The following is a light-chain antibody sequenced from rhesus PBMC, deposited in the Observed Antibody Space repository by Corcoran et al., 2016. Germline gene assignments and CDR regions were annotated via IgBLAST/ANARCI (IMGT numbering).Light chain of an antibody. J-gene: IGKJ2*01. CDR1: QHIYSN. CDR2: AAS. Sequence: DIQMTQSPSALSASVGDRVTISCRASQHIYSNLAWYQQKPGTAPKLLIYAASSLQTGIPSRFSGSGYVTDFTLTISSLQPEDSAAYYCQHYYDNPYSFGQGTKGEIK. V-gene: IGKV1S12*01. CDR3: QHYYDNPYS.